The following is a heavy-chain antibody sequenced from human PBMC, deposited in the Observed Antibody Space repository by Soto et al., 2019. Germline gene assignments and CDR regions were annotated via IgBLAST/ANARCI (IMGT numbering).Heavy chain of an antibody. D-gene: IGHD1-26*01. J-gene: IGHJ6*02. V-gene: IGHV3-23*01. CDR1: GFTFSSYA. CDR2: ISGTGSPT. CDR3: ARDMSGGTYNYYYGMDV. Sequence: GGSLRLSCASSGFTFSSYAMTLVRQAPGRGLEWVSAISGTGSPTYYADSVKGRFTISRDNSKNTLYLQMNSLRADDTAVYYCARDMSGGTYNYYYGMDVWGQGTTVTVSS.